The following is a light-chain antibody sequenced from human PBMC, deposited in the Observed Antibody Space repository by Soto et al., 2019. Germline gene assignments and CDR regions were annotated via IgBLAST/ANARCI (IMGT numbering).Light chain of an antibody. CDR3: QQYYSTPIT. V-gene: IGKV4-1*01. Sequence: DIQMTHSPSSLSASVGDRVTFTXXASQDISNYLAWYQQKPGQPPKLLIYWASTRESGVPDRFSGSGSGTDSTLTISSLQAEDVAVYYCQQYYSTPITFGQGTRLEIK. CDR2: WAS. J-gene: IGKJ5*01. CDR1: QDISNY.